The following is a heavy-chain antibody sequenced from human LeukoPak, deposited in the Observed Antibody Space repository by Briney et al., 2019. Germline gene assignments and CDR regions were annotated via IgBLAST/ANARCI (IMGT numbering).Heavy chain of an antibody. D-gene: IGHD6-13*01. Sequence: GGSLRLSCAASGFTFSSYSMNWVRQAPGKGLVWVSRISSDGSSTNYADSVKGRFTISRDNAKNTLYLQMNSLRAEDTAVYYCARVTQQLVLGDFDYWGQGTLVTVSS. CDR2: ISSDGSST. CDR1: GFTFSSYS. V-gene: IGHV3-74*01. J-gene: IGHJ4*02. CDR3: ARVTQQLVLGDFDY.